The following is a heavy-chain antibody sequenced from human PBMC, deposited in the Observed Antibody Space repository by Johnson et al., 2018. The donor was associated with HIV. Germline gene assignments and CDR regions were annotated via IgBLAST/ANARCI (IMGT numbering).Heavy chain of an antibody. CDR2: IYSGGST. CDR3: ARHGTTVVTRGAFDI. CDR1: GFTVSSNY. V-gene: IGHV3-66*02. Sequence: VQLVESGGGLVQPGGSLRLSCAASGFTVSSNYMSWVRQAPGKGLEWVSVIYSGGSTYYADSVKGRLTISRDNSKNTLYLQMNSLRAEDTALYYCARHGTTVVTRGAFDIWGQGAMVTVSS. D-gene: IGHD4-23*01. J-gene: IGHJ3*02.